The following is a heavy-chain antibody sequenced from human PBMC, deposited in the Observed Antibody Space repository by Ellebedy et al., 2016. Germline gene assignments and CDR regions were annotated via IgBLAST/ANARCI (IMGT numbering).Heavy chain of an antibody. CDR2: INHSGST. CDR1: GGSFSGYY. V-gene: IGHV4-34*01. CDR3: ARGTRGGYYYYYYGMDV. Sequence: ESLKISXAVYGGSFSGYYWSWIRQPPGKGLEWIGEINHSGSTNYNPSLKSRVTISVDTSKNQFSLKLSSVTAADTAVYYCARGTRGGYYYYYYGMDVWGQGTTVTVSS. J-gene: IGHJ6*02. D-gene: IGHD5-12*01.